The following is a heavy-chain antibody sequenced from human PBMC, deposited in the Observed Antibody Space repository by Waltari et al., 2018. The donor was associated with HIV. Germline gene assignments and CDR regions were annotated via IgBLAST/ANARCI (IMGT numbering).Heavy chain of an antibody. D-gene: IGHD1-1*01. Sequence: EVQLLESGGVLVQPGGSLRLACAASGFTFSNFAMSWVRQAPGKGLEWVSGSSGGGHAPFYAESVKGRFTISGDNTKNTLYLQMHGLRAEDTAIYYCARLDFWLKYNFDYWGQGTLVTVSS. CDR3: ARLDFWLKYNFDY. V-gene: IGHV3-23*01. CDR2: SSGGGHAP. CDR1: GFTFSNFA. J-gene: IGHJ4*02.